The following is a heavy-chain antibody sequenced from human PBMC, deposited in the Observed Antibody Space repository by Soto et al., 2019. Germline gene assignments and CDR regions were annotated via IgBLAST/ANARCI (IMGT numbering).Heavy chain of an antibody. CDR3: ARRRYCGYDCYHKHYYGMDV. V-gene: IGHV1-69*08. CDR1: GDTFSSYA. D-gene: IGHD2-21*01. J-gene: IGHJ6*02. CDR2: IITVLGTT. Sequence: QVQLVQSGAELKKTGSSVTVSCRASGDTFSSYAVNWVRQAPGRGLEWMGSIITVLGTTDYAQNFKGRVTITAEKSTKTVYMELSSLRSDDTAVYYCARRRYCGYDCYHKHYYGMDVWGQGTTVTVAS.